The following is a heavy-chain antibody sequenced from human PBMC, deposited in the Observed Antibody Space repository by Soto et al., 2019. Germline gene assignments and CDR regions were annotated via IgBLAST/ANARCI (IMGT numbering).Heavy chain of an antibody. CDR3: ARDDAFDNENGFDM. CDR1: GFPFSFYG. V-gene: IGHV3-33*01. Sequence: GGSLRLSXAVSGFPFSFYGFHWVRQSPGKGLEWLGVIVSDGSAIYHADSLEGRFFISRDNSKDILYLQMNSLRVEDTAVYYCARDDAFDNENGFDMWGQGTMVTVSS. D-gene: IGHD3-3*02. CDR2: IVSDGSAI. J-gene: IGHJ3*02.